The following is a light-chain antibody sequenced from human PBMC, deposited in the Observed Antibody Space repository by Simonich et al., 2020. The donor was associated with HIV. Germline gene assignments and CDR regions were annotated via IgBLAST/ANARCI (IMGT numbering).Light chain of an antibody. CDR2: AAS. CDR3: QQFYSTPQT. CDR1: QGISNS. J-gene: IGKJ1*01. Sequence: DIQMTPSPSSLSASVGDRVTVTCRASQGISNSLAWYQQKPGKAPKLLLYAASRLESGVPSSFSGSGSGTDYTLTISSLQPEDFATYYCQQFYSTPQTFGQGTKVEIK. V-gene: IGKV1-NL1*01.